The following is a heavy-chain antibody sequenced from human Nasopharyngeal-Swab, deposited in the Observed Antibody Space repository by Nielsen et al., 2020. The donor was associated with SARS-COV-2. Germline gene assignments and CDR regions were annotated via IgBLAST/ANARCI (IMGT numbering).Heavy chain of an antibody. Sequence: KVSCKGSRYSFTSYWIGWVRQMPGKGLEWMGIIYPGDSDTRYSPSFQGQVTISADKSISTAYLQWSSLKASDTAMYYCARPQNYGYYGMDVWGQGTTVTVSS. CDR2: IYPGDSDT. CDR3: ARPQNYGYYGMDV. J-gene: IGHJ6*02. CDR1: RYSFTSYW. V-gene: IGHV5-51*01.